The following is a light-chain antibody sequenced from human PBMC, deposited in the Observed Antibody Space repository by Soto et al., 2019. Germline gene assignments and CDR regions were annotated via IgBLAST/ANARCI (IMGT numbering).Light chain of an antibody. Sequence: QPVLTQSPSASGTPGQRVTISCSGSSSNIGTNTVNWYQQLPGTAPKLLMYSNNQRPSGVPDRFSGSKFGTSASLAISGLQSEDEADYYCATWDDSLNGWVFGGGTKLTVL. V-gene: IGLV1-44*01. CDR2: SNN. CDR1: SSNIGTNT. J-gene: IGLJ3*02. CDR3: ATWDDSLNGWV.